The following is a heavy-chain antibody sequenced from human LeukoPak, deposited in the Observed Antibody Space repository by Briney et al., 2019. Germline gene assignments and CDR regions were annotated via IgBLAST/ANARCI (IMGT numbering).Heavy chain of an antibody. Sequence: GGSLRLSCAASGFTFSSFGMHWVRQAPGKGLEWVAYIQFHGASGFYADSVKGRFTISRDNSKNTLYLQMNNLRPEDTAVYYCAKGPIQDYGDFYFDYWGQGALVTVSP. V-gene: IGHV3-30*02. CDR2: IQFHGASG. J-gene: IGHJ4*02. CDR1: GFTFSSFG. D-gene: IGHD4-17*01. CDR3: AKGPIQDYGDFYFDY.